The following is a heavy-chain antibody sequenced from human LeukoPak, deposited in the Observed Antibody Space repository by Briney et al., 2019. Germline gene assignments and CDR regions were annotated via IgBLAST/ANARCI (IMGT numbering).Heavy chain of an antibody. CDR3: ARDYEGAAVADTLDY. Sequence: GGSLRLSCAASGFTFSSYAMHWVRQAPGKGLEYVSAISSNGDSTYYANSVKGRFTISRDNSKNTLYLQMGSLRAEDMAVYYCARDYEGAAVADTLDYWGQGTLVTVSS. J-gene: IGHJ4*02. V-gene: IGHV3-64*01. D-gene: IGHD6-19*01. CDR1: GFTFSSYA. CDR2: ISSNGDST.